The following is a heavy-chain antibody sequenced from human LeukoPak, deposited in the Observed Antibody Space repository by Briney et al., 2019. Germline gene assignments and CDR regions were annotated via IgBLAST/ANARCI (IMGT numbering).Heavy chain of an antibody. CDR2: ISYDGSNK. J-gene: IGHJ4*02. Sequence: GRSLRLSCAASGFTFSSYAMHWVRQAPGKGLEWVAVISYDGSNKYYADSVKGRFTISRDNSKNTLYLQMNSLRAEDTAVYYCARSSPGNYGDYQFDYWGQGTLVTVSS. CDR1: GFTFSSYA. CDR3: ARSSPGNYGDYQFDY. V-gene: IGHV3-30*04. D-gene: IGHD4-17*01.